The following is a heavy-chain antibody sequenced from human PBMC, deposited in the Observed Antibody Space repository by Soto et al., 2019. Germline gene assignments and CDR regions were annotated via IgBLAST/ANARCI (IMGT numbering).Heavy chain of an antibody. CDR2: IKQDGSET. J-gene: IGHJ4*02. V-gene: IGHV3-7*01. D-gene: IGHD2-2*01. CDR1: GFTFSNYW. Sequence: GGSLRLSCAASGFTFSNYWMNWVRQAPGKGLEWVANIKQDGSETHYVDSVKGRFTISRDNARNSLYLQMISLTVEDTAVYYCARGPDIRAYCSSASCYNDYWGQGTLVTVSS. CDR3: ARGPDIRAYCSSASCYNDY.